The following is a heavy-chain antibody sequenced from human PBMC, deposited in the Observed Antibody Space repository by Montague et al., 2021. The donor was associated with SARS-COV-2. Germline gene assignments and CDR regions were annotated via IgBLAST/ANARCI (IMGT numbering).Heavy chain of an antibody. CDR1: GGSFSGYC. CDR3: ARGPLYGVADDTPFDF. V-gene: IGHV4-34*01. Sequence: SETLSLTCAVYGGSFSGYCWSWIRQPPGKGLEWIGEVTHRGNTNYNPSLKSPVTISLDTSNNHFSLKLSSVTAADTAVYYCARGPLYGVADDTPFDFWGQGTLVTVSS. CDR2: VTHRGNT. D-gene: IGHD3-3*01. J-gene: IGHJ4*02.